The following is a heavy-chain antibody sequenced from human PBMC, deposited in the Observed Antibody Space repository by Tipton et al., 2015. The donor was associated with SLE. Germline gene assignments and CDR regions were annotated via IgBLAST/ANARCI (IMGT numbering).Heavy chain of an antibody. J-gene: IGHJ4*02. CDR3: ARGHYYDSSGYYYVKIFDS. V-gene: IGHV4-61*09. D-gene: IGHD3-22*01. Sequence: TLSLTCTVSGGSISSGSYYWSWIRQPAGKGLEWIGYIYTSGSTNYNPSLKSRVTISLDTSKDQFSLKLNSVTAADTAVYYCARGHYYDSSGYYYVKIFDSWGQGTLVTVSS. CDR2: IYTSGST. CDR1: GGSISSGSYY.